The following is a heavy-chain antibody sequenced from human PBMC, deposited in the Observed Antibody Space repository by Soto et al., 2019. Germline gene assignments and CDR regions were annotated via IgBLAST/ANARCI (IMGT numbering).Heavy chain of an antibody. J-gene: IGHJ6*02. Sequence: GGSLRLSCAASVFPFSSYWMSWVRQAPGKGLEWVANIKQDGSEKYYVDSVKGRFTISRDNAKNSLYLQMNSLRAEDTAVYYSAREGMTTASAYYYYYGMDVWGQGTTVTVS. CDR2: IKQDGSEK. CDR1: VFPFSSYW. D-gene: IGHD4-17*01. CDR3: AREGMTTASAYYYYYGMDV. V-gene: IGHV3-7*01.